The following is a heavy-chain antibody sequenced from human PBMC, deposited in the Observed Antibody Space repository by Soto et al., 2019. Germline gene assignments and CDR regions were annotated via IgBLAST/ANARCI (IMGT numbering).Heavy chain of an antibody. V-gene: IGHV3-23*01. D-gene: IGHD2-15*01. Sequence: EAQLLESGGGWVQPGGSLRLSCAASGFMFSSYTVGWVRQAPGKGLEWVSVISFSGVSTYYADSVKGRFTISRDNSQSTLYLQLSSLRAEDTAVYYCAKNRALCRGGSCYPNWYFDLWGHGTLVTVSS. CDR1: GFMFSSYT. J-gene: IGHJ2*01. CDR3: AKNRALCRGGSCYPNWYFDL. CDR2: ISFSGVST.